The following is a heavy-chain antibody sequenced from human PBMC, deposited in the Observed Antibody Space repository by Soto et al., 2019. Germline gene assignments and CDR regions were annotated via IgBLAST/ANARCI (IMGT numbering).Heavy chain of an antibody. CDR1: GFTFSSYS. CDR2: ISSSSSYI. J-gene: IGHJ3*02. V-gene: IGHV3-21*01. Sequence: GGSLRLSCAASGFTFSSYSMNWVRQAPGKGLEWVSSISSSSSYIYYADSVKGRFTISRDNAKNSLYLQMNSLRAEDTAVYYCARDQVEGDMTPCAFDIWGQGTMVTVSS. D-gene: IGHD2-15*01. CDR3: ARDQVEGDMTPCAFDI.